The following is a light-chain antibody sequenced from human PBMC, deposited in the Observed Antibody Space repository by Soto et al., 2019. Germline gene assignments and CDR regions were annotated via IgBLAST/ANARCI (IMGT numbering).Light chain of an antibody. Sequence: IVLTQSPCSLSMSPGERATLSCRASQGVSSSYLAWYEQKPGQARKLLIYGVYSRATGIPDRFSGSGSGTDFTLTIRTLEPQHFEVYDCQQYGSSLAWTFGQGAKVDIK. CDR3: QQYGSSLAWT. J-gene: IGKJ1*01. CDR1: QGVSSSY. CDR2: GVY. V-gene: IGKV3-20*01.